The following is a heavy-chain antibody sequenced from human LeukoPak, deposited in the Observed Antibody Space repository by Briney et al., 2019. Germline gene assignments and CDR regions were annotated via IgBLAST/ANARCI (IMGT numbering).Heavy chain of an antibody. Sequence: GGSLRLSCAASGFTFSSYEMNWVRQAPGKGLEWVSYISGSGSTIYYADSVKGRFTISRDNAKNSLYLQMNSLRAEDTAVYYCARFRRMYYFDYWGQGTLVTVSS. V-gene: IGHV3-48*03. CDR3: ARFRRMYYFDY. CDR1: GFTFSSYE. J-gene: IGHJ4*02. CDR2: ISGSGSTI.